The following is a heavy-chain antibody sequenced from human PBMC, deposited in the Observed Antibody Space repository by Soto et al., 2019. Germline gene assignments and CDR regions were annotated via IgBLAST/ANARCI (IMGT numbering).Heavy chain of an antibody. D-gene: IGHD6-19*01. V-gene: IGHV1-18*01. J-gene: IGHJ4*02. CDR2: ISAYNGNT. CDR3: ARGTDSSGWPEYYFDY. CDR1: GYTFTSYG. Sequence: GASVKVSCKASGYTFTSYGISWGRQAPGQGLEWMGWISAYNGNTNYAQKLQGRVTMTTDTSTSTAYMELRSLRSDDTAVYYCARGTDSSGWPEYYFDYWAQGTLVTVSS.